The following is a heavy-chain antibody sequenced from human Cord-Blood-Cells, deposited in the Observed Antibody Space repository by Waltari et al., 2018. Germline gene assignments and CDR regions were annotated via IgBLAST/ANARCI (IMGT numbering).Heavy chain of an antibody. J-gene: IGHJ6*02. CDR2: IMPIIGKG. CDR3: ARGDIVVVPAAMPGYYYYGMDV. D-gene: IGHD2-2*01. V-gene: IGHV1-69*06. CDR1: GGTFSSYA. Sequence: QVQLVQSGAEVKKPGSSVKVSCKASGGTFSSYAISWLRQDPGQGLWWKGGIMPIIGKGTDAQRLHGRGTSTADKSTSTAYMERSSLRSEDTTVYYCARGDIVVVPAAMPGYYYYGMDVWGQGTTVTVSS.